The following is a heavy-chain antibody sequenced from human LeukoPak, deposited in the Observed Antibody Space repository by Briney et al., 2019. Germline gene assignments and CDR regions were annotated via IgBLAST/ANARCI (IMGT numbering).Heavy chain of an antibody. V-gene: IGHV1-69*05. CDR2: IIPIFGTA. Sequence: GASVKVSCKASGGTFSSYAISWVRQAPGQGLEWMGRIIPIFGTANYAQKFQGRVTITTDESTSTAYMELSSLRSEDTAVYYCARDTYGSGSLENDAFDIWGQGTMVTVSS. CDR1: GGTFSSYA. J-gene: IGHJ3*02. D-gene: IGHD3-10*01. CDR3: ARDTYGSGSLENDAFDI.